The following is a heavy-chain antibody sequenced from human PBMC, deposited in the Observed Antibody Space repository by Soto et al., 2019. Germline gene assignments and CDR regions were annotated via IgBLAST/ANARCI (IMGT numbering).Heavy chain of an antibody. CDR3: ARPGSSGQAAPFDY. CDR1: GYTFTSSW. J-gene: IGHJ4*02. CDR2: ISPGDSDT. Sequence: GASLTISCGGCGYTFTSSWIGGYHQKSVKGLEWMGIISPGDSDTRYSPSFQGQVTISADKSINTAYLQWNSLKASDSARYYCARPGSSGQAAPFDYWGQGTLVTGSS. D-gene: IGHD6-19*01. V-gene: IGHV5-51*07.